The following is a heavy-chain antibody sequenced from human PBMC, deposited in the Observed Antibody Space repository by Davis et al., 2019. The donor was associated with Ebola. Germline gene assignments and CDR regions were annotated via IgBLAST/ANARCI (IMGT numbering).Heavy chain of an antibody. V-gene: IGHV1-8*03. CDR3: ARGGGRSSGWYSPGDY. Sequence: ASVKVSCKTSGYTFTSYGINWVRQATGQGLEWMGWMNPNSGNTGYAQKFQGRVTITRNTSISTAYMELSSLRSEDTAVYCCARGGGRSSGWYSPGDYWGQGTLVTVSS. D-gene: IGHD6-19*01. CDR2: MNPNSGNT. CDR1: GYTFTSYG. J-gene: IGHJ4*02.